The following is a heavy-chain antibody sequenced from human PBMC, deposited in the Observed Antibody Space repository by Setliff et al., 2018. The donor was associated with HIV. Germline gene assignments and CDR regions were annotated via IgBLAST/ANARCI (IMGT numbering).Heavy chain of an antibody. J-gene: IGHJ4*01. D-gene: IGHD3-10*01. Sequence: SETLSLTCAVYGESFSDYYWSWIRQPPGKGLEWIGEINHSESTNYNPSLKSRVTVSVDTSKKQLSLRLSSVSAADTALYYCARGGGITWRSYSFDYWGHGTLVTVSS. CDR2: INHSEST. CDR3: ARGGGITWRSYSFDY. CDR1: GESFSDYY. V-gene: IGHV4-34*01.